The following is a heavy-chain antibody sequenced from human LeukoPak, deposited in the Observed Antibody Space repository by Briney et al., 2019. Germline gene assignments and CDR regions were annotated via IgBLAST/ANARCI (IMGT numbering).Heavy chain of an antibody. CDR1: GFTFSDAW. CDR3: AKNLVVPAAPHDY. V-gene: IGHV3-15*01. Sequence: PGGSLRLSCAASGFTFSDAWMSWVRQAPGKGLEWVGRINSKTDGGTTDYAAPVKGRFTISRDDSKNTLYLQMNSLRAEDTAVYYCAKNLVVPAAPHDYWGQGTLVTVSS. D-gene: IGHD2-2*01. CDR2: INSKTDGGTT. J-gene: IGHJ4*02.